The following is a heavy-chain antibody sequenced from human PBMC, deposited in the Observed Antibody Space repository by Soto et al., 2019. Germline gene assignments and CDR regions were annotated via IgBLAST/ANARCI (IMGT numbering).Heavy chain of an antibody. Sequence: QVQLVQSGAEVKKPGASVKVSCKASGYTFTSYYMHWVRQAPGQGLEWMGIINPSGGSTSYAQKFQGRVTMTRDTSTSTVYMELSSLRSEDTAVYYCAREPWTTVVTPEYYYYGMDVWGQGTTVTVSS. CDR1: GYTFTSYY. CDR2: INPSGGST. D-gene: IGHD4-17*01. CDR3: AREPWTTVVTPEYYYYGMDV. V-gene: IGHV1-46*01. J-gene: IGHJ6*02.